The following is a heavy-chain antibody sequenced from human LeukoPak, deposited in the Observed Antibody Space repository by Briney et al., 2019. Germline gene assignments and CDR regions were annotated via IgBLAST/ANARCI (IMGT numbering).Heavy chain of an antibody. J-gene: IGHJ5*02. D-gene: IGHD6-13*01. CDR3: ALGIAGRFDP. Sequence: SETLSLTCTVSGGSISSYYWSWIRQPPGKGLEWIGYIYYSGSINYNPSLKSRVTISVDTSKNQFSLKLSSVTAADTAVYYCALGIAGRFDPWGQGTLVTVSS. V-gene: IGHV4-59*01. CDR1: GGSISSYY. CDR2: IYYSGSI.